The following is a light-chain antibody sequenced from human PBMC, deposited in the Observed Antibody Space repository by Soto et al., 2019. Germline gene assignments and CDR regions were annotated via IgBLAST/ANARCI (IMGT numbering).Light chain of an antibody. Sequence: EIVLTQSPGALSLSPGERATLSCRASQSVTSSYLAWYQQKPGQAPRLLIYGASIRATGVPGRFSGSGSGTDFTLTITRLEPEDFAVYYCQQYGTSPLMYTFGQGPKLSIK. CDR2: GAS. CDR1: QSVTSSY. J-gene: IGKJ2*01. CDR3: QQYGTSPLMYT. V-gene: IGKV3-20*01.